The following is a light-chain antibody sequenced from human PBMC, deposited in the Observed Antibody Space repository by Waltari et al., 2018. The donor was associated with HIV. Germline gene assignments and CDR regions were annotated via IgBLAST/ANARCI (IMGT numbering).Light chain of an antibody. CDR2: EVR. Sequence: QSALTQPASVSGSPGQSITISCRGTISDVGIYHSVSWYQQHPGKVPKLIIDEVRNRPSGVSDRFSGSKSGNMASLTISGLQAEDEADYYCSSHTSSNTLVFGGGTKLTVL. CDR3: SSHTSSNTLV. J-gene: IGLJ2*01. V-gene: IGLV2-14*01. CDR1: ISDVGIYHS.